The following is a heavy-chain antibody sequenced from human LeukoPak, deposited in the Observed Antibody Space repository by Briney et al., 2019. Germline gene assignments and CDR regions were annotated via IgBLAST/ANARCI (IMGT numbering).Heavy chain of an antibody. CDR2: ISYDGIDQ. Sequence: GGSLRLSCTASGFTFSTYAMHWVRQAPGKGLEWVALISYDGIDQYFTDSVEGRFTISRDNSKNTLYLQMNSLRADDTAIYYCARSGYSYSPFDYWGQGTLVTVSS. V-gene: IGHV3-30-3*01. CDR3: ARSGYSYSPFDY. J-gene: IGHJ4*02. D-gene: IGHD5-18*01. CDR1: GFTFSTYA.